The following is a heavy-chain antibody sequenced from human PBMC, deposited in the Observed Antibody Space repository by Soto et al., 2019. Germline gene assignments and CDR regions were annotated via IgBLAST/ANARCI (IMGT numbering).Heavy chain of an antibody. J-gene: IGHJ4*02. CDR2: IIPIFGTA. CDR3: ASERRYSISWYPYYFDY. D-gene: IGHD6-13*01. V-gene: IGHV1-69*01. CDR1: GGTFSSYA. Sequence: QVQLVQSGAEVKKPGSSVKVSCKASGGTFSSYAISWVRQAPGQGLEWMGGIIPIFGTANYAQKFQGRVTITADESTSTAYMELSSLRSEDTAVYYCASERRYSISWYPYYFDYWGQGTLVTVSS.